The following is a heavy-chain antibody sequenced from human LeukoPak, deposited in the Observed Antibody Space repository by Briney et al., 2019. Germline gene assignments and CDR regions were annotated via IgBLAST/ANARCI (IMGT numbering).Heavy chain of an antibody. CDR3: ARRGYCSSTSCPPARNWFDP. J-gene: IGHJ5*02. D-gene: IGHD2-2*01. Sequence: GASVKLSCKASGYTFTGYDINWVRQATRQGLEWLRWMNPNSGNTGYAQKFQGRVTMTRNTSISTAYMELSILRSEDTAVYYCARRGYCSSTSCPPARNWFDPWGQGTLVTVSS. CDR1: GYTFTGYD. CDR2: MNPNSGNT. V-gene: IGHV1-8*01.